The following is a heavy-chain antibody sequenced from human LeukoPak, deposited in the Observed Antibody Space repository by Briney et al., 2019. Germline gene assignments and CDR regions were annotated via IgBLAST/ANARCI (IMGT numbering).Heavy chain of an antibody. V-gene: IGHV1-2*02. CDR3: ARGLAGWLVHPFHY. CDR1: GYALTGYY. CDR2: INPNSGGT. J-gene: IGHJ4*02. D-gene: IGHD6-19*01. Sequence: ASVKVSCKASGYALTGYYMHWVRQAPGQGLEWMGWINPNSGGTNYAQKLQGRVTMTRDTSISTAYMELSRLRSDDPALYLRARGLAGWLVHPFHYWGQGTLVPVSS.